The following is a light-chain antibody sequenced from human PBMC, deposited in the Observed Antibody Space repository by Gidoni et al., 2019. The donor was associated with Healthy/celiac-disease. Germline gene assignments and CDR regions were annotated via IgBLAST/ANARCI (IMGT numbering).Light chain of an antibody. CDR1: RSISSY. J-gene: IGKJ1*01. CDR3: QQSYTWT. V-gene: IGKV1-39*01. CDR2: AAS. Sequence: DIQMTQSPSSLSASVGDRVTITCRASRSISSYLNWYQQKPGKAPKLLIYAASSLQSGVPSRFSGSGSGTDFTLTISSLQPEDFATYYCQQSYTWTFGQGTKVEIK.